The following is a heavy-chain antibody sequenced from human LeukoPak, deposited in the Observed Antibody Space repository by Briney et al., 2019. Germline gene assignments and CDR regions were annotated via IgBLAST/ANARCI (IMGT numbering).Heavy chain of an antibody. CDR3: ARGDYYDSSGFDY. D-gene: IGHD3-22*01. V-gene: IGHV1-69*06. Sequence: SVTVSYTASGGTFSNYAISWVRQAPGQGLEWMGGIIPIFGTANYAQKFRGRVTITADKSTRTAYMELSSLRSEDTAVYYCARGDYYDSSGFDYWGQGTLVTVSS. J-gene: IGHJ4*02. CDR2: IIPIFGTA. CDR1: GGTFSNYA.